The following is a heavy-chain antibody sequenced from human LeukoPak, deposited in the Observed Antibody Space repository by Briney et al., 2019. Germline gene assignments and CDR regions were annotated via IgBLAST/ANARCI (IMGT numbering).Heavy chain of an antibody. CDR1: GGSVSSYY. CDR2: IHNSGRT. CDR3: ARHGAISSESYFDY. V-gene: IGHV4-59*08. Sequence: KPSETLSLTCSVSGGSVSSYYWSWIRQSPGKGLEWMGYIHNSGRTNYNPSLKSRVTGFVDTSKNQVSLRLSSVTAADTAVYYCARHGAISSESYFDYWGQGALVTVSS. J-gene: IGHJ4*02. D-gene: IGHD1-26*01.